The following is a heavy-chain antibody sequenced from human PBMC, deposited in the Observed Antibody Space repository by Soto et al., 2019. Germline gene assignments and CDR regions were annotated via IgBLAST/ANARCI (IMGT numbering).Heavy chain of an antibody. V-gene: IGHV1-46*01. J-gene: IGHJ6*02. D-gene: IGHD2-15*01. CDR1: GYTSTSYY. CDR2: INPSGGST. CDR3: ARDGHPYCSGGSCYGPNYGMDV. Sequence: ASVKVSCKASGYTSTSYYMHWVRQAPGQGLEWMGIINPSGGSTSYAQKFQGRVTMTRDTSTSTVYMELSSLRSEDTAVYYCARDGHPYCSGGSCYGPNYGMDVWGQGTTVTVSS.